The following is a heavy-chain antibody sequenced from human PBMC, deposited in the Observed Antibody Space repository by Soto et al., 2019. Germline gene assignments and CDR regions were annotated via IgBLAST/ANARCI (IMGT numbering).Heavy chain of an antibody. CDR3: ARDGSRCSGWYTY. D-gene: IGHD6-19*01. J-gene: IGHJ4*02. Sequence: QVQLVQSGAEVKKPGASVKVSCKASGYTFTSYGISWVRQAPGQGLEWMGWISAYNGNTNYAQKLQGRVTMTTDTSTSRAYKELRSLRRNDTDVYDCARDGSRCSGWYTYWGQGTLVSVSS. CDR1: GYTFTSYG. CDR2: ISAYNGNT. V-gene: IGHV1-18*01.